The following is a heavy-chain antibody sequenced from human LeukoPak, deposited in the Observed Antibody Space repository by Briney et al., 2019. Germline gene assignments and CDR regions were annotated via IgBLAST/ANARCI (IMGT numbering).Heavy chain of an antibody. Sequence: PSETLSLTCTVSGGSISSYYWSWIRQPPGMGLEWIGYIYFSGSTSYNPSLKSRVTISVDTSKNQFSLKLSSVTAADTAVYYCARGTKRLGSYGPTFDPWGQGTLVTVSS. D-gene: IGHD5-18*01. V-gene: IGHV4-59*01. CDR2: IYFSGST. CDR3: ARGTKRLGSYGPTFDP. CDR1: GGSISSYY. J-gene: IGHJ5*02.